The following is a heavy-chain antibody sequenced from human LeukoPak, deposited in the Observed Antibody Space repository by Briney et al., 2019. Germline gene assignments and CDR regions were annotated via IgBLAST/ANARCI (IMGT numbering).Heavy chain of an antibody. J-gene: IGHJ4*02. Sequence: ASVKVSCKASGYTFTSYGISWVRQAPGQGLEWMGWISAYNGNTNYAQKLQGRVTMTTDTSTSTAYMELRSLRSDDTAVYYCARDRLKWCWELFPLDDWGQGTLVTVSS. CDR1: GYTFTSYG. D-gene: IGHD3-10*01. V-gene: IGHV1-18*01. CDR3: ARDRLKWCWELFPLDD. CDR2: ISAYNGNT.